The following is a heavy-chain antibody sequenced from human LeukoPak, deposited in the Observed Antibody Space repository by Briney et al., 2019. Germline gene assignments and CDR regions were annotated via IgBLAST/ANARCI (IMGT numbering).Heavy chain of an antibody. J-gene: IGHJ5*02. CDR1: GGSISSYY. Sequence: PSETLSLTCTVSGGSISSYYWSWIRQPPGKGLEWIGYIYYSGSTNYNPSLKSRVTISVDTSKNQFSLKLSSVTAADTAVYYCARVVVVAARAGRFDPWGQGTLVTVSS. CDR2: IYYSGST. V-gene: IGHV4-59*01. CDR3: ARVVVVAARAGRFDP. D-gene: IGHD2-15*01.